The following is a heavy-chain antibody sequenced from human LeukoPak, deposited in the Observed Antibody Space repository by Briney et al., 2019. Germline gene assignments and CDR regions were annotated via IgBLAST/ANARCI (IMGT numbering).Heavy chain of an antibody. D-gene: IGHD2-15*01. CDR2: ILYSGST. J-gene: IGHJ6*03. CDR1: GASINNYY. CDR3: ARENEGVVVVAATSYYYYYMDV. Sequence: SETLSLTCTVSGASINNYYWSWIRQPPGKGLEWIGYILYSGSTNYNPSLRSRVTISVDKSKNQFSLKLSSVTAADTAVYYCARENEGVVVVAATSYYYYYMDVWGKGTTVTVSS. V-gene: IGHV4-59*12.